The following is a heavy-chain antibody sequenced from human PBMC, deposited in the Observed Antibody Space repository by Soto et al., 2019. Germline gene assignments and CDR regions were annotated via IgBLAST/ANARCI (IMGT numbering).Heavy chain of an antibody. Sequence: QVQLVQSGAEVKKPGAAVKVSCKASVYTFTSYGIHWVRQAPGQRLAWMGWINAGNGNTKYSQKVQGRATITRDTAASAAYMELSSLRSEDTAVYYCASSSSWYYVDYWGQGTGVTVSS. CDR2: INAGNGNT. D-gene: IGHD2-2*01. CDR3: ASSSSWYYVDY. CDR1: VYTFTSYG. J-gene: IGHJ4*02. V-gene: IGHV1-3*01.